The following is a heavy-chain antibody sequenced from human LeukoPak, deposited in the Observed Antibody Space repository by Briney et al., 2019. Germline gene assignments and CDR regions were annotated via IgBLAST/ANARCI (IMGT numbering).Heavy chain of an antibody. V-gene: IGHV4-39*07. J-gene: IGHJ4*02. D-gene: IGHD6-13*01. CDR2: IYYIGST. CDR1: GDSISSSGYY. CDR3: ARVRVAAAGWSKYYFDY. Sequence: SETLSLTCTVSGDSISSSGYYWGWIRQPPGKGLEWIANIYYIGSTYYNPSLKSRVTISVDTSKNQFSLRLTSATAADTALYYCARVRVAAAGWSKYYFDYWGQGTLVTVSS.